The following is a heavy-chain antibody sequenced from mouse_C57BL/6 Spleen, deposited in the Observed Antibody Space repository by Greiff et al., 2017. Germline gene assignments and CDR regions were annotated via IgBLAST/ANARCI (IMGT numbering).Heavy chain of an antibody. CDR1: GFTFSDAW. Sequence: EVQRVESGGGLVQPGGSMKLSCAASGFTFSDAWMDWVRQSPEKGLEWIAEIRNKANNHATYYAESMKGRFTISRDDSKGSVYLQMNSLRAEDTGIYYCTGGNYVRFAYWGQGTLVTVSA. V-gene: IGHV6-6*01. CDR3: TGGNYVRFAY. D-gene: IGHD2-1*01. CDR2: IRNKANNHAT. J-gene: IGHJ3*01.